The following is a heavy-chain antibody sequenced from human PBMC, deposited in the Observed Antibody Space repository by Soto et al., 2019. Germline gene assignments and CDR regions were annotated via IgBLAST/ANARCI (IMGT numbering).Heavy chain of an antibody. Sequence: GGSLRLPCAAAGFTFSNHAMSCLRKTPGKGLEYAAAISGSGVSTYYADSVKGRFTISRDNSKNTLYLQMNSLRAEDTAVYYCAKDLKDIVVVPAKPVLRFLEWSPTYGMDVWGQGTTVTVSS. J-gene: IGHJ6*02. CDR1: GFTFSNHA. CDR2: ISGSGVST. V-gene: IGHV3-23*01. D-gene: IGHD3-3*01. CDR3: AKDLKDIVVVPAKPVLRFLEWSPTYGMDV.